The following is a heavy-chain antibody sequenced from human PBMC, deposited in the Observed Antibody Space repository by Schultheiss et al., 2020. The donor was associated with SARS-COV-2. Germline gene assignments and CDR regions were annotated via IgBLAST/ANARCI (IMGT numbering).Heavy chain of an antibody. Sequence: GGSLRLSCAASGFTFSDYYMSWIRQAPGKGLEWVSSVSGSGGSTYYADSVKGRFTISRDNSKNTLYLQMNSLRAEDTAVYYCAKGRGYDYYYMDVWGKGTTVTVSS. V-gene: IGHV3-23*01. D-gene: IGHD3-16*01. CDR3: AKGRGYDYYYMDV. J-gene: IGHJ6*03. CDR1: GFTFSDYY. CDR2: VSGSGGST.